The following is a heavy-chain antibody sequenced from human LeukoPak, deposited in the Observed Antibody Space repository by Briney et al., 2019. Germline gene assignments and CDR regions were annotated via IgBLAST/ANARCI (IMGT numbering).Heavy chain of an antibody. Sequence: PGGSLRLSCAASGFTFSSYAMSSVRQAPGKGLEWVSAISGSGGSTYYADSVKGRFTISRDNSKNMLYLQMNSLRAEDTAVYYCAKDRSIAARHFDYWGQGTLVTVSS. V-gene: IGHV3-23*01. CDR2: ISGSGGST. D-gene: IGHD6-6*01. CDR1: GFTFSSYA. CDR3: AKDRSIAARHFDY. J-gene: IGHJ4*02.